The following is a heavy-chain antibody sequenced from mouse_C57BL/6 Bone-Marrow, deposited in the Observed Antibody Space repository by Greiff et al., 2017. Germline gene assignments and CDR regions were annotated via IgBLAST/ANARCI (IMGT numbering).Heavy chain of an antibody. Sequence: VKLMESGPGLVAPSQSLSITCIVSGFSLTSYAISWVRQPPGKGLEWLGVIWNGGGTNYNSALKSRLSISKDNSKSQVFLKMNSLQTDDTARYYCARTGELGLYYFDYWGQGTTRTVSS. J-gene: IGHJ2*01. CDR2: IWNGGGT. CDR1: GFSLTSYA. V-gene: IGHV2-9-1*01. CDR3: ARTGELGLYYFDY. D-gene: IGHD4-1*01.